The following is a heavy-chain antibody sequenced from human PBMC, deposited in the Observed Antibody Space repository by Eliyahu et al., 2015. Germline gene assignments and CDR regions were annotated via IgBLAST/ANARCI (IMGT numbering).Heavy chain of an antibody. V-gene: IGHV3-23*01. Sequence: EVQLLESGGGLVQPGGSLRLSCAASGFPFXXYXMSWXRQAPGKGLEWVSAISGSGGSTYYADSVKGRFTISRDNSKNTLYLQMNSLRAEDTAVYYCAKAVGARIAVAGTIFDYWGQGTLVTVSS. CDR3: AKAVGARIAVAGTIFDY. CDR1: GFPFXXYX. J-gene: IGHJ4*02. CDR2: ISGSGGST. D-gene: IGHD6-19*01.